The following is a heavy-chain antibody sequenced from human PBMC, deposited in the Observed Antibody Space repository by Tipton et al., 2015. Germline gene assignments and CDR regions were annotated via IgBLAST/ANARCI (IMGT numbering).Heavy chain of an antibody. J-gene: IGHJ2*01. Sequence: VQLVQSGTEVKKPGESLKISCKGSGYSFTTYWIGWVRQMPGKGLEWMGIIYPGDSGTRYSPSFQGQVTISADKSISTAYLQWSSLKASDTAMYFCARGFCANGVCFTFPYYFDLWGRGTLVTVSS. CDR1: GYSFTTYW. CDR3: ARGFCANGVCFTFPYYFDL. D-gene: IGHD2-8*01. V-gene: IGHV5-51*01. CDR2: IYPGDSGT.